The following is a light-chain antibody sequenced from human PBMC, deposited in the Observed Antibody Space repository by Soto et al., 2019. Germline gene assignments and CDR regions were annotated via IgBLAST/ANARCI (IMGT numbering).Light chain of an antibody. V-gene: IGLV1-47*01. J-gene: IGLJ2*01. CDR1: SSNIGGNF. CDR3: AAWDDSLSGVV. Sequence: QSVLTQPPSASGTPGLRVTISCSGSSSNIGGNFVFWYQQLPGTAPKLLIYRNNQRPSGVPDRFSGSKSGTSASLAISGLGSEDEADYYCAAWDDSLSGVVFGGGTKLTVL. CDR2: RNN.